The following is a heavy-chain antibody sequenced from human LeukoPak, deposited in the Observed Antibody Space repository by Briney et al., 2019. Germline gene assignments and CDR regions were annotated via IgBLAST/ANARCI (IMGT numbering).Heavy chain of an antibody. CDR2: FDPEDGET. J-gene: IGHJ4*02. Sequence: ASVKVSCKVSGYTLTELSMHWVRQAPGKGLEWMGGFDPEDGETIYAQKFQGRVTMTEDTSTDTAYMELSSLRSEDTAVYYCATDRSLVGHHHYDYWGQGTLVTVSS. CDR3: ATDRSLVGHHHYDY. V-gene: IGHV1-24*01. CDR1: GYTLTELS.